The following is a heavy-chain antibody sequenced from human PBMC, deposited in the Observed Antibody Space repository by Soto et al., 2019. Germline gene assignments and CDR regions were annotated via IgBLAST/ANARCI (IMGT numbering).Heavy chain of an antibody. CDR1: GGTFSSYA. CDR3: ARDQILPDWNYYYYGMDV. J-gene: IGHJ6*02. V-gene: IGHV1-69*01. CDR2: IIPIFGTA. D-gene: IGHD1-1*01. Sequence: QVQLVQSGAEVKKPGSSVKVSCKASGGTFSSYAISWVRQAPGQGLEWMGGIIPIFGTANYAQKFQGRVTITADESTSTAYMELSSLRSEDTAVYYCARDQILPDWNYYYYGMDVWGQGTTVTVSS.